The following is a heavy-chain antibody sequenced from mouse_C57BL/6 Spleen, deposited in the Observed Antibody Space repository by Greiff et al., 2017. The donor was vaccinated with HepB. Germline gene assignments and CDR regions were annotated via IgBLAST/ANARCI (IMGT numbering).Heavy chain of an antibody. CDR2: ISDGGSYT. V-gene: IGHV5-4*01. J-gene: IGHJ2*01. Sequence: EVKLVESGGGLVKPGGSLKLSCAASGFTFSSYAMSWVRQTPEKRLEWVATISDGGSYTYYPDNVKGRFTISRDNAKNNLYLQMSHLKSEDTAMYYCARDDTVDYFDYWGQGTTLTVSS. CDR3: ARDDTVDYFDY. CDR1: GFTFSSYA.